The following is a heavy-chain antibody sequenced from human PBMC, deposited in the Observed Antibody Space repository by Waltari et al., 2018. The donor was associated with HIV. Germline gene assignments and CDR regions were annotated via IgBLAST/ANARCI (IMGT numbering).Heavy chain of an antibody. J-gene: IGHJ4*02. D-gene: IGHD5-12*01. CDR2: IFYSVST. Sequence: QVQLQEPGSGLVKPSETLSLTCTVTGGSVSSYYWSWIRQPPGKGPEGIGYIFYSVSTNYNPPLKLRVTISLDTSKNPFSLKLCSVTAAGTAVYYCARRSKGYSGYEYFAYWRQGTLLTVPS. V-gene: IGHV4-59*02. CDR1: GGSVSSYY. CDR3: ARRSKGYSGYEYFAY.